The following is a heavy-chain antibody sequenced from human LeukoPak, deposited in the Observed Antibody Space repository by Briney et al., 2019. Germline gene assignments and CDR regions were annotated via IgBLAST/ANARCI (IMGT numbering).Heavy chain of an antibody. CDR1: GGSISSYY. D-gene: IGHD3-10*01. V-gene: IGHV4-59*01. J-gene: IGHJ5*02. Sequence: SETLSLTCTLSGGSISSYYWSWIRQPPGNGLEWIGYIYYSGSTNYKPSLKSRVTISVETSKNQFSLKLSSVTAADTAVYYCARGGYYGSGNDFRFDPWGQGTLVTVSS. CDR2: IYYSGST. CDR3: ARGGYYGSGNDFRFDP.